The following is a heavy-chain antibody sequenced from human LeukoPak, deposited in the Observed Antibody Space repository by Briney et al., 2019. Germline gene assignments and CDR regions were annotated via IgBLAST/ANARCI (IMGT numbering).Heavy chain of an antibody. J-gene: IGHJ6*02. CDR2: ISAYNGNT. D-gene: IGHD1-26*01. Sequence: ASVKVSCKASGYTFTSYGISWVRQAPGQGLEWMGWISAYNGNTNYAQKLQGRVTMTTDTSTSTAYMELRSLRSDDTAVYYCAREGANSYYYYYGVDVWGQGTTVTASS. CDR1: GYTFTSYG. CDR3: AREGANSYYYYYGVDV. V-gene: IGHV1-18*01.